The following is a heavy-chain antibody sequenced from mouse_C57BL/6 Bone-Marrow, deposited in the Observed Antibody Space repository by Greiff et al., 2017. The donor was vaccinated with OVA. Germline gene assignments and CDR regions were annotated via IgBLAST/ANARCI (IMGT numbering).Heavy chain of an antibody. D-gene: IGHD2-3*01. CDR1: GYTFTSYW. V-gene: IGHV1-59*01. Sequence: QVQLQQSGAELVRPGTSVKLSCKASGYTFTSYWMHWVKQRPGQGLEWIGVIDPSDSYTNYNQKFKGKATLTVDTSSSTAYMQLSSLTSEDSAVYYGDLVYDGYYVGAMDYWGQGTSVTVSS. CDR2: IDPSDSYT. CDR3: DLVYDGYYVGAMDY. J-gene: IGHJ4*01.